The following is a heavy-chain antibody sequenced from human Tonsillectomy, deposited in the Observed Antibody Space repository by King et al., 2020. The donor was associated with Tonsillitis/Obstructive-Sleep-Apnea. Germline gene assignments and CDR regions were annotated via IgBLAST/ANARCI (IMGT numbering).Heavy chain of an antibody. D-gene: IGHD3-3*01. V-gene: IGHV1-18*01. J-gene: IGHJ4*02. CDR3: ARGGDFWRGYYPDY. Sequence: VQLVESGTEVKKPGASVKVSCKASGYTFTKYGISWVRQAPGQGLEWKGWINSYNGNTNSAQKLQGRVTMTTDTSTNTAYMELRSLRSDDTAVYYCARGGDFWRGYYPDYWGQGTLVTVSS. CDR1: GYTFTKYG. CDR2: INSYNGNT.